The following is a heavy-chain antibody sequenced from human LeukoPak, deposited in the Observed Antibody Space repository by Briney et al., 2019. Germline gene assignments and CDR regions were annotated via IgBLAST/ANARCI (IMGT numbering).Heavy chain of an antibody. V-gene: IGHV4-4*07. Sequence: PSETLSLTCTVSGGSISSYYWSWIRQPAGKGLEWIGRIYTGGSTNYTPSLKSRVTMSVDTSKNQFSLKPSSVTAADTAVYYCARDPIPTDYGDYVDYYYMDVWGKGTTVTVSS. CDR2: IYTGGST. D-gene: IGHD4-17*01. CDR1: GGSISSYY. CDR3: ARDPIPTDYGDYVDYYYMDV. J-gene: IGHJ6*03.